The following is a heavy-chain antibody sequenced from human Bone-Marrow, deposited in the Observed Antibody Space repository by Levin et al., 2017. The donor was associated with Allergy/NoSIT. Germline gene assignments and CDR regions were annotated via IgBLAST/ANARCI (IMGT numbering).Heavy chain of an antibody. CDR3: ARGHFPYYYYGMDV. J-gene: IGHJ6*02. V-gene: IGHV1-18*01. CDR2: VSAYSGNT. Sequence: PGESLKISCKASGYTFTTYGLTWVRQAPGQGLEWMGWVSAYSGNTNYALNLQDRVTMTTDTATNTAYMELTSLRSDDTAMYYCARGHFPYYYYGMDVWGQGTTVVVSS. CDR1: GYTFTTYG.